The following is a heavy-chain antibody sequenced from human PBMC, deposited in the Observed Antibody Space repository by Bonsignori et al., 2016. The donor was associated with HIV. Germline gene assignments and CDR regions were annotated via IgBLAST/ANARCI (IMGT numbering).Heavy chain of an antibody. V-gene: IGHV4-4*07. J-gene: IGHJ4*02. CDR2: IYASGNT. D-gene: IGHD3-3*01. Sequence: WIRQPPGKGLEWIGRIYASGNTNSNPSLRSRVSMSLDTSKNQFSLKLNLSSVTAADTAVYYCAREGPWRRFDYWGQGTLVTVSS. CDR3: AREGPWRRFDY.